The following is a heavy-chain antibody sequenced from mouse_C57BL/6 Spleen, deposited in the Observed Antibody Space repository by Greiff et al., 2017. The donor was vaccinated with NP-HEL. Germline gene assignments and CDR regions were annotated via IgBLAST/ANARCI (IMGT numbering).Heavy chain of an antibody. J-gene: IGHJ4*01. V-gene: IGHV1-82*01. CDR2: IYPGDGDT. CDR1: GYAFSSSW. D-gene: IGHD1-1*01. CDR3: ARDYYGSSDAMDY. Sequence: QVQLKQSGPELVKPGASVKISCKASGYAFSSSWMNWVKQRPGKGLEWIGRIYPGDGDTNYTGKFKGKATLTADKSSSTAYMQLSSLTSEDSAVYFCARDYYGSSDAMDYWGQGTSVTVSS.